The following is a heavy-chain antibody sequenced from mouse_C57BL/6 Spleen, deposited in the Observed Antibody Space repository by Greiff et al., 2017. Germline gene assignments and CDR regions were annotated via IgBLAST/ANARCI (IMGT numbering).Heavy chain of an antibody. CDR2: IYPGSGST. CDR1: GYTFTSYW. J-gene: IGHJ1*03. CDR3: ARSACYYGSPPDWYFDV. V-gene: IGHV1-55*01. D-gene: IGHD1-1*01. Sequence: QVQLQQPGAELVKPGASVKMSCKASGYTFTSYWITWVKQRPGQGLEWIGDIYPGSGSTNYNEKFKSKATLTVDTSSSTAYMQLSSLTSEDSAVYYCARSACYYGSPPDWYFDVWGTGTTVTVSS.